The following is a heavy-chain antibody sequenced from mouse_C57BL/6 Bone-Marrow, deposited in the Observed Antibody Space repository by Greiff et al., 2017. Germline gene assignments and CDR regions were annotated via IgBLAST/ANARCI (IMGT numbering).Heavy chain of an antibody. CDR2: IDPSDSYT. Sequence: VQLQQPGAELVKPGASVKLSCKASGYTFTSYWMQWVKQRPGQGLEWIGEIDPSDSYTNYNQKFKGKATLTVDTSSSTAYMQRSSLTSEDSAVYYCARLGSDYYGSSYWYFDVWGTGTTVTVSS. D-gene: IGHD1-1*01. CDR3: ARLGSDYYGSSYWYFDV. J-gene: IGHJ1*03. CDR1: GYTFTSYW. V-gene: IGHV1-50*01.